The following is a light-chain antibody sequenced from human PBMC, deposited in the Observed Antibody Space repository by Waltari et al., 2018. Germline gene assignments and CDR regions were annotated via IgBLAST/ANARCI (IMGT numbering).Light chain of an antibody. Sequence: NFMLTQPHSVSESPGKTVTISCTRSSGSIANNYVQWYQQRPGSAPTTVIYEDNQRPSGVPDRVSGSFDTSSNSASLTISGLKTEDEADYYCQSYATNNLWVFGGGTKLTVL. CDR2: EDN. J-gene: IGLJ3*02. CDR1: SGSIANNY. CDR3: QSYATNNLWV. V-gene: IGLV6-57*04.